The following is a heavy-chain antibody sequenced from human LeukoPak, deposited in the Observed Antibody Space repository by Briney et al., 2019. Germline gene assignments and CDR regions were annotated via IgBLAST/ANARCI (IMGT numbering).Heavy chain of an antibody. J-gene: IGHJ6*02. CDR1: GGTFSSYA. Sequence: GASVKVSCKASGGTFSSYAISWVRQAPGQRLEWMGRIIPILGIANYAQKFQGRVTITADKSTSTAYMELSSLRSEDTAVYYCARTLGPSYGMDVWGQGTTVTVSS. D-gene: IGHD3-16*01. CDR2: IIPILGIA. V-gene: IGHV1-69*04. CDR3: ARTLGPSYGMDV.